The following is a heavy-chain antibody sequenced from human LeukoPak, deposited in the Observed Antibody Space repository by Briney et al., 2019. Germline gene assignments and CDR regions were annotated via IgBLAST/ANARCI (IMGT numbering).Heavy chain of an antibody. CDR3: ARERLFYYYDSSGPTTAWFDP. V-gene: IGHV4-34*01. Sequence: PSETLSLTCAVYGGSLSGYYWSWIRQPPGKGLEWIGEINHSGSTNYNPSLKSRVTISVDTSKNQFSLKLSSVTAADTAVYYCARERLFYYYDSSGPTTAWFDPWGQGTLVTVSS. CDR1: GGSLSGYY. D-gene: IGHD3-22*01. CDR2: INHSGST. J-gene: IGHJ5*02.